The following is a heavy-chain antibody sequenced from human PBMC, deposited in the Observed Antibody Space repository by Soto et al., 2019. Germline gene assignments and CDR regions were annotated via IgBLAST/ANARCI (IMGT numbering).Heavy chain of an antibody. J-gene: IGHJ5*02. Sequence: EVQLVESGGGLVQPGGSLRLSCAASGFTFRSYWMSWVCQAPGKGLEWVANIKQDGSEKYYVDSVKGRFTISRDNAKNSLYLQMNRLRAEDTAVYYCASDRSGGPIVVPWFDPWGQGTLVTVSS. CDR3: ASDRSGGPIVVPWFDP. V-gene: IGHV3-7*01. D-gene: IGHD2-15*01. CDR2: IKQDGSEK. CDR1: GFTFRSYW.